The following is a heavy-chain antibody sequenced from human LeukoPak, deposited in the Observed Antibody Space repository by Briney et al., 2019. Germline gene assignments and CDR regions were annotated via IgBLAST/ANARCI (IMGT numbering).Heavy chain of an antibody. CDR1: GFTFSSYS. CDR3: ARDFGPRLYAFDV. J-gene: IGHJ3*01. D-gene: IGHD3-16*01. V-gene: IGHV3-48*04. CDR2: ISVSSRNVI. Sequence: GGSLRLSCAASGFTFSSYSMNWVRQAPGKGLEWLSYISVSSRNVIDYADSVKGRFTIPRDDAKNSLYLQMNSLRAEDTAVYFCARDFGPRLYAFDVWGQGTMITVSS.